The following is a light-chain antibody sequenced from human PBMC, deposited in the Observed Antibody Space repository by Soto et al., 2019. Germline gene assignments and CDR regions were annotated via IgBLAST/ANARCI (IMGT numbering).Light chain of an antibody. V-gene: IGLV7-46*01. CDR2: DTS. Sequence: QAVVTQEPSLTVSPGGTVTLTCDSSTGPVTSGHWPYWLQQKPGQAPRTLIYDTSKKHSWTPARFSGSLLGGKAALTLSGAQPEDEADYYCQAYDYSLSGSVFGGGTQLTVL. J-gene: IGLJ3*02. CDR3: QAYDYSLSGSV. CDR1: TGPVTSGHW.